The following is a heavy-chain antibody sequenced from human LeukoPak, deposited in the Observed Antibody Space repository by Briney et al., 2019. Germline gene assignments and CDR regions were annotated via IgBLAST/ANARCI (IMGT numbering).Heavy chain of an antibody. CDR3: AREYGSGRYDY. J-gene: IGHJ4*02. CDR1: GGSISSYY. V-gene: IGHV4-59*01. Sequence: SETLSLTCTVSGGSISSYYWSWIRQPPGKGLEWIGYIYYSGSTNYNPSLKSRVTISVDTSKNQFSLKLSSVTAADTAVYYCAREYGSGRYDYWGQGTLVTVSS. CDR2: IYYSGST. D-gene: IGHD3-10*01.